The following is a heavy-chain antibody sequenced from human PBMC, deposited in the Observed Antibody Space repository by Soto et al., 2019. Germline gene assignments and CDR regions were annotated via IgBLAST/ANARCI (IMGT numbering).Heavy chain of an antibody. CDR3: ARGNVVVVAATIRYYYGMDV. V-gene: IGHV3-30-3*01. CDR1: GFTFSSYA. D-gene: IGHD2-15*01. Sequence: GGSLRLSCAASGFTFSSYAMHWVRQAPGKGLEWVAVISYDGSNKYYADSVKGRFTISRDNSKNTLYLQMNSLRAEDTAVYYCARGNVVVVAATIRYYYGMDVWGQGTTVTVSS. J-gene: IGHJ6*02. CDR2: ISYDGSNK.